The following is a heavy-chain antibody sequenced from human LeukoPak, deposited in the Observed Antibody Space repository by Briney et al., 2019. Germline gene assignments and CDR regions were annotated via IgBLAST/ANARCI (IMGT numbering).Heavy chain of an antibody. CDR3: ASPHNAGAFDI. CDR2: INHSGST. D-gene: IGHD1-14*01. V-gene: IGHV4-34*01. Sequence: PSETLSLTRAVYGGSLSGYYWSWIRQPPGKGLEWIGEINHSGSTNYNPSLKSRVTISVDTSKNQFSLKLSSVTAADTAVYYCASPHNAGAFDIWGQGTMVTVSS. CDR1: GGSLSGYY. J-gene: IGHJ3*02.